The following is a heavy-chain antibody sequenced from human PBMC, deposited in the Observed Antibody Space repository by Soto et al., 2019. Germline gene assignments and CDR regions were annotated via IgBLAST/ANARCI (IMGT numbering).Heavy chain of an antibody. V-gene: IGHV3-30-3*01. CDR2: ISYDGSNK. D-gene: IGHD4-17*01. Sequence: GGSLRLSCAASGFTFSSYAMHWVRQAPGKGLEWVAVISYDGSNKYYADSVKGRFTISRDNSKNTLYLQMNSLRAEDTAVYYCARAGPTVTTYGMDVWGQGTTVTVSS. CDR3: ARAGPTVTTYGMDV. CDR1: GFTFSSYA. J-gene: IGHJ6*02.